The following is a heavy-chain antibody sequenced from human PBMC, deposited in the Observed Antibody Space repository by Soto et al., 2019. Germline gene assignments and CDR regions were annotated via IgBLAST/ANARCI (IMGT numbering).Heavy chain of an antibody. Sequence: PGGSLRLSCAASGFTFSNAWMNWVRQAPGKGLEWVGRIKSKTDGGTTDYAAPVKGRFTISRDDSKNTLYLQMNSLKTEDTAVYYCTTDWGNFDWLLHLDYYGMDVWGQGTTVTVSS. V-gene: IGHV3-15*07. D-gene: IGHD3-9*01. CDR2: IKSKTDGGTT. CDR1: GFTFSNAW. J-gene: IGHJ6*02. CDR3: TTDWGNFDWLLHLDYYGMDV.